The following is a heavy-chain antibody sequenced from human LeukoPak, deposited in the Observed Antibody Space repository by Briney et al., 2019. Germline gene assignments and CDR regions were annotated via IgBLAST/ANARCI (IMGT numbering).Heavy chain of an antibody. CDR3: VRDGYSYGYDFDY. J-gene: IGHJ4*02. V-gene: IGHV3-48*03. Sequence: GGSLRLSCGASGFLFSDYEMNWVRQAPGKGLEWISYISTRGGTIYYADSVEGRFTISRVNAKNALYLQMNSLRVEDTAFYYCVRDGYSYGYDFDYWGQGTLVAVSP. CDR1: GFLFSDYE. CDR2: ISTRGGTI. D-gene: IGHD5-18*01.